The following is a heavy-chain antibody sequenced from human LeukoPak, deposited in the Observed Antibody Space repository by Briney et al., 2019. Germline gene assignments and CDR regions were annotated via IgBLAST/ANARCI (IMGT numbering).Heavy chain of an antibody. CDR2: ISGSGGST. J-gene: IGHJ4*02. D-gene: IGHD3-22*01. Sequence: GGSLRLSCAASGFTFSSYAMSWVRQAPGKGLEWVSAISGSGGSTYYADSVKGRFTISRDNSKNTLYLQMNSLRAEDTAVNYCAKRDYYDSSGYLDYWGQGTLVTVSS. CDR3: AKRDYYDSSGYLDY. V-gene: IGHV3-23*01. CDR1: GFTFSSYA.